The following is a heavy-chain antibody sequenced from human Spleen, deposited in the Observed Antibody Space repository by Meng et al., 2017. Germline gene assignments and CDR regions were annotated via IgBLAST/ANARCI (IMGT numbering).Heavy chain of an antibody. D-gene: IGHD5-12*01. CDR3: ERRSGYDYGYYYDY. V-gene: IGHV4-39*07. CDR2: IYYSGNT. J-gene: IGHJ4*01. CDR1: GGSISTSSYY. Sequence: SDPLSLTFTLSGGSISTSSYYWGWIRQPPGRGLEWIGNIYYSGNTYYNPSLKSRLTISVDTSKNQISLKLSSVNAADTAVYDCERRSGYDYGYYYDYCEQAILTVSS.